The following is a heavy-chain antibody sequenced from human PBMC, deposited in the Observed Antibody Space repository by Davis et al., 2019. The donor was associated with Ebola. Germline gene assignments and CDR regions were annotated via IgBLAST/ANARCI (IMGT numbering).Heavy chain of an antibody. CDR2: IYYSGST. Sequence: GSLRLSCTVSGGSISSYYWSWIRQPPGKGLEWIGYIYYSGSTNYNPSLKSRVTISVDTSKNQFSLKLSSVTAADTAVYYCARISYYYYGMDVWGQGTTVTVSS. CDR1: GGSISSYY. D-gene: IGHD3-3*01. CDR3: ARISYYYYGMDV. J-gene: IGHJ6*02. V-gene: IGHV4-59*08.